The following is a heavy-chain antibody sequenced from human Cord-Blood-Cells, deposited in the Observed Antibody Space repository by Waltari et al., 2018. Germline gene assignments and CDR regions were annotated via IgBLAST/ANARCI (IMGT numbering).Heavy chain of an antibody. V-gene: IGHV4-34*01. CDR1: GGSFSGYY. J-gene: IGHJ4*02. D-gene: IGHD6-19*01. CDR3: ARLAEYSSGWYKDY. CDR2: INHRGST. Sequence: QVQLQQWGAGLLKPSETLSLTCAVYGGSFSGYYWSWIRQPPGKGLEWSGEINHRGSTKHHPDLRRRVTISVATSKNHFALKLSSVTAADTAVYYCARLAEYSSGWYKDYWGQGTLVTVSS.